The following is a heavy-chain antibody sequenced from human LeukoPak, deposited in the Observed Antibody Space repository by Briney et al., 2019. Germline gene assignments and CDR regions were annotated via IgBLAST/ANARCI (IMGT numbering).Heavy chain of an antibody. CDR2: IKQDGSEK. J-gene: IGHJ6*03. D-gene: IGHD3-3*01. V-gene: IGHV3-7*01. Sequence: GGSLRLSCAASGFTFSSYWMSWVRQAPGKGLEWVANIKQDGSEKYYVDSVKGRFTISRDNAKNSLYLQMNSLRAEDTAVYYCARVMYYDFWSGYYRLALDYYYYYMDVWGKGTTVTVSS. CDR3: ARVMYYDFWSGYYRLALDYYYYYMDV. CDR1: GFTFSSYW.